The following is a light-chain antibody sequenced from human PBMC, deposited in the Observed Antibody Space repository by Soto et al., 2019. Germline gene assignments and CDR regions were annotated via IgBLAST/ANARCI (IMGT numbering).Light chain of an antibody. CDR3: AAWDDSLNGLV. Sequence: QLVLTQPPSASGTPGQRVTISCSGSSSNIGSNTVSWYQQLPGTAPKLLIYSNTQRPSGVPDRFSGSKSGTSASLAISGLQSEDEADYYCAAWDDSLNGLVFGGGTQLTVL. J-gene: IGLJ2*01. V-gene: IGLV1-44*01. CDR1: SSNIGSNT. CDR2: SNT.